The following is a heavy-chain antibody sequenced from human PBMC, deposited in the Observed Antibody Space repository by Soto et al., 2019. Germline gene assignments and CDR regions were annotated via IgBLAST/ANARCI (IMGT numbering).Heavy chain of an antibody. Sequence: PXESLKISCQGTGYRFSSSWIGWVRQKPGKGLEWLGNVSPSDSDVRYSPAFEGQVTISADNSINTAYLQLLNLNASDTASYDPTQGATNPFDCWGQGNRGTVSS. CDR3: TQGATNPFDC. CDR2: VSPSDSDV. J-gene: IGHJ4*02. CDR1: GYRFSSSW. D-gene: IGHD5-12*01. V-gene: IGHV5-51*01.